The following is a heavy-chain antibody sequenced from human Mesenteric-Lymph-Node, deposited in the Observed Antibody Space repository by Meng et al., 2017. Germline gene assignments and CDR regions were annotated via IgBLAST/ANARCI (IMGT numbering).Heavy chain of an antibody. CDR3: ASIAALSGYPLFDY. CDR1: GYTFTSYA. J-gene: IGHJ4*02. CDR2: INTNTGNP. V-gene: IGHV7-4-1*02. Sequence: QVQLVQSGLELKRPGASVKVSCKASGYTFTSYAMNWVRQAPGQGLEWMGWINTNTGNPTYAQGFTGRFVFSLDTSVSTAYLQISSLKAEDTAVYYCASIAALSGYPLFDYWGQGTLVTVSS. D-gene: IGHD3-3*01.